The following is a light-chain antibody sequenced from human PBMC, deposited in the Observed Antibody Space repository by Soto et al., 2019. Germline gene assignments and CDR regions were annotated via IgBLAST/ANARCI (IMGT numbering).Light chain of an antibody. Sequence: EIVMTQSPATLSLSPGERATLSCRASQSVSGNLAWYQQKPGQATRLLIYAASTRATGSPARLSGSGSGTEFTLTISSLQSEDFAVYYCQQYNNWPPITFGPGTKVDIK. CDR3: QQYNNWPPIT. V-gene: IGKV3-15*01. CDR2: AAS. J-gene: IGKJ3*01. CDR1: QSVSGN.